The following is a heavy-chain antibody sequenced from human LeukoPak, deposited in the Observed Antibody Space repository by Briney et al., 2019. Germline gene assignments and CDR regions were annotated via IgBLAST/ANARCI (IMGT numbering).Heavy chain of an antibody. Sequence: ASVKVSCKVSGYTLTELSMHWVRQAPGKGLEWMGGFDPEDGETIYAQKFQGRVTMTEDTSTDTAYMELSSLRSEDTAVYYCATDLGYYDSSGYYFDYWGQGTRVTVSS. J-gene: IGHJ4*02. CDR2: FDPEDGET. D-gene: IGHD3-22*01. CDR1: GYTLTELS. CDR3: ATDLGYYDSSGYYFDY. V-gene: IGHV1-24*01.